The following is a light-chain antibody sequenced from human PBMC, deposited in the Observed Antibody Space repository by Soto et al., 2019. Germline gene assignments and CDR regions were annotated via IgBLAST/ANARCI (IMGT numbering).Light chain of an antibody. CDR1: QSIGSK. CDR2: GAS. J-gene: IGKJ4*01. V-gene: IGKV3D-15*01. CDR3: QQYHDWVT. Sequence: EILMTQSPATLSVSPGEKATLSCRASQSIGSKLAWYQQKPGQVPRLLIYGASTRATGIPARFSGSGSGTEFTLTISYLRPEDSAVYFCQQYHDWVTFGGGTKVDIK.